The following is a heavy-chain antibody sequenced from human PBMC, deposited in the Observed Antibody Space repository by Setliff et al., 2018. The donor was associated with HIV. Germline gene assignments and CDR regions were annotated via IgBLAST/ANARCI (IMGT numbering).Heavy chain of an antibody. CDR3: ARDLSTHWSGYSLGY. J-gene: IGHJ4*02. CDR2: INPKFGGT. CDR1: GYTFTDYY. D-gene: IGHD3-3*01. V-gene: IGHV1-2*02. Sequence: RASVKVSCKASGYTFTDYYFHWVRQAPGQGLEWMGWINPKFGGTLYAQKFQGRVTMTRDMSISTVYVELSSLSSDDTAIYYCARDLSTHWSGYSLGYWGQGTLVTVSS.